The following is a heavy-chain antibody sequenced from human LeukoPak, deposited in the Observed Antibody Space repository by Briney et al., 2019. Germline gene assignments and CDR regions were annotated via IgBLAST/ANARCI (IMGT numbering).Heavy chain of an antibody. V-gene: IGHV4-39*01. CDR2: IYNSGSS. J-gene: IGHJ6*02. Sequence: PSETLSLTCTVSGGSINSSDYHWAWIRQPPGKRLEWIGSIYNSGSSYRNASLQSRVTISVDTSKNQFSLKLSSVTAADTAVYYCARHPPPNSASVYQYYGMDVWGQGTTVTVSS. D-gene: IGHD1-26*01. CDR3: ARHPPPNSASVYQYYGMDV. CDR1: GGSINSSDYH.